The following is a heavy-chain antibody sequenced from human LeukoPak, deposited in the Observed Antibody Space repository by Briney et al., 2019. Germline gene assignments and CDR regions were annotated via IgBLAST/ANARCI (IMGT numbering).Heavy chain of an antibody. V-gene: IGHV3-74*01. CDR1: GFTFSNFW. CDR2: ISADGSEA. Sequence: GGSLRLSCAASGFTFSNFWMHWVRQASGKGLVWVSRISADGSEAVYADSAKGRFTISRDNAKNTVHLQMNNLRAEDTAVYYCARDRPHNWFDPWGQGTLVTVSS. J-gene: IGHJ5*02. CDR3: ARDRPHNWFDP.